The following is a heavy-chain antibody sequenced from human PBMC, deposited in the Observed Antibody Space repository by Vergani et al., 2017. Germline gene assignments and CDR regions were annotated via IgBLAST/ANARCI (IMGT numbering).Heavy chain of an antibody. CDR1: GGSISSGDYY. V-gene: IGHV4-30-4*01. D-gene: IGHD6-13*01. Sequence: QVQLQESGPGLVKPSQTLSLTCTVSGGSISSGDYYWSWIRQPPGKGLEWIGYIYYSGSTSSNPSLKSRVTISVDTSKNQFSLKLSSVTAADTAVYYCARVAAVARLEFDYWGQGTLVTVSS. J-gene: IGHJ4*02. CDR2: IYYSGST. CDR3: ARVAAVARLEFDY.